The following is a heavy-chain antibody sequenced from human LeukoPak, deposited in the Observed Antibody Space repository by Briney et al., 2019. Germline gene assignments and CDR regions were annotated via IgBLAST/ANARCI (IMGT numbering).Heavy chain of an antibody. CDR1: GGSISSGDYY. Sequence: PSETLSLTCTVSGGSISSGDYYWSWIRQPPGKGLEWIGYIYYSGSTYYNPSLKSRVTISVDTSKNQFSLKLSSVTAADTAVYYYARADTYYYDSSGYYGIGYFDYWGQGTLVTVSS. CDR3: ARADTYYYDSSGYYGIGYFDY. D-gene: IGHD3-22*01. J-gene: IGHJ4*02. CDR2: IYYSGST. V-gene: IGHV4-30-4*08.